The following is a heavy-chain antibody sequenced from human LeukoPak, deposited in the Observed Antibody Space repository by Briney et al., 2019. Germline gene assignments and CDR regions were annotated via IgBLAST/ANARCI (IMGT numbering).Heavy chain of an antibody. D-gene: IGHD3-10*01. Sequence: ASVKVSCTAVGYTFIAYHLHWVRQAPGQGLEWMGRINPSSGETKYAQKFQGRVALTRDTSINTAYMEMSSLGSDDTGAYYCAGHPGREFQPPWGQGPQVTV. J-gene: IGHJ5*02. CDR1: GYTFIAYH. V-gene: IGHV1-2*05. CDR2: INPSSGET. CDR3: AGHPGREFQPP.